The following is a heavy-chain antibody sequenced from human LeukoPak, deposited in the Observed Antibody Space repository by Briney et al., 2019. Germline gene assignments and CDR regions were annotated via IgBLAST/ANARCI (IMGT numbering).Heavy chain of an antibody. CDR2: IRSKANSYAT. CDR3: TSGDYRAFQGIDY. V-gene: IGHV3-73*01. D-gene: IGHD4-17*01. Sequence: PGGSLKLSCAASGFTFSGSAMHWVRQASGKGLEWVGRIRSKANSYATAYAASVKGRFTISRDDSKNTAYLQMNSLKTEDTAAYYCTSGDYRAFQGIDYWGQGTLVTVSS. J-gene: IGHJ4*02. CDR1: GFTFSGSA.